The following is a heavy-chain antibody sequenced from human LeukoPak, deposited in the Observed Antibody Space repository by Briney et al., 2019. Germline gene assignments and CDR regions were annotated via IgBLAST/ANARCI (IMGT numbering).Heavy chain of an antibody. D-gene: IGHD2-2*01. Sequence: ALRLSKPAQALTLTSTFTGLSLKTPGKGLDWIRHTPGKALEWHAVVYLNGDLRYSPSLKSRLTITKDTSKNQVVLTMTNMDPVDTATYYCAHTRGPAALYNWFDPWGQGTLVTVSS. CDR1: GLSLKTPGKG. V-gene: IGHV2-5*01. CDR3: AHTRGPAALYNWFDP. J-gene: IGHJ5*02. CDR2: VYLNGDL.